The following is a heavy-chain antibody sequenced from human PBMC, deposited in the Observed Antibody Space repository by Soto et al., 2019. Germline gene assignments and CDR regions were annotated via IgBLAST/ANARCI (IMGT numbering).Heavy chain of an antibody. Sequence: SETLSLTCTVSGGSVSSGSYYWSWIRQPPGKGLEWIGYIYYSGSTNYNPSLKSRVTISVDTSKNQFSLKLSSVTAADTAAYYCARETYYDFWSGLGGTYYFDYWGQGTLVTVSS. CDR3: ARETYYDFWSGLGGTYYFDY. V-gene: IGHV4-61*01. CDR1: GGSVSSGSYY. J-gene: IGHJ4*02. D-gene: IGHD3-3*01. CDR2: IYYSGST.